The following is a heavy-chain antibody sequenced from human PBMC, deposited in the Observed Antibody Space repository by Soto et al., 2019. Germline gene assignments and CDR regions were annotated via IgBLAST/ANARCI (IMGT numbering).Heavy chain of an antibody. CDR2: ISGSGGST. Sequence: EVQLLESGGGLVQPGGSLRLSCAASGFTFSSYAMSWVRQAPGKGLEWVSAISGSGGSTYYADSVKGRFTISRDNSKNTLYVQMNSLRAEDTAVYYCAKDSDIVVVVASPFDFWGQGTLVTVS. V-gene: IGHV3-23*01. CDR1: GFTFSSYA. J-gene: IGHJ4*02. CDR3: AKDSDIVVVVASPFDF. D-gene: IGHD2-15*01.